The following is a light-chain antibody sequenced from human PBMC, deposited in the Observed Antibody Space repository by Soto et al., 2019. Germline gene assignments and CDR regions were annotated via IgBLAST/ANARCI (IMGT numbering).Light chain of an antibody. CDR1: VSNIEDNY. CDR3: GAWDSSLSVVM. Sequence: QSVLTQPPSVSAAPGQKVTISCSGSVSNIEDNYVSWYQHLPGTAPKLLIYDNDRRPSGIPDRFSASQSDTSATLAITGLQTGDEADYYCGAWDSSLSVVMFGGGTKLTVL. J-gene: IGLJ3*02. V-gene: IGLV1-51*01. CDR2: DND.